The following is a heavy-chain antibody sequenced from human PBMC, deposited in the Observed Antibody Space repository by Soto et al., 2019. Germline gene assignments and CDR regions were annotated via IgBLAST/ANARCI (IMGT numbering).Heavy chain of an antibody. CDR2: IYYSGST. CDR1: GGSISSGDYY. Sequence: PSETLSLTCTVSGGSISSGDYYWSWIRQPPGKGLEWIGYIYYSGSTYYNPSLKSRVTISVDTSKNQFSLKLSSVTAADTAVYYCARDVGVWSGYYDYWGQGTLVTVSS. V-gene: IGHV4-30-4*01. J-gene: IGHJ4*02. D-gene: IGHD3-3*01. CDR3: ARDVGVWSGYYDY.